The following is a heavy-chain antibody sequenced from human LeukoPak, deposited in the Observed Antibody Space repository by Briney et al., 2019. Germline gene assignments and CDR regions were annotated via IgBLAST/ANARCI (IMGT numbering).Heavy chain of an antibody. V-gene: IGHV4-30-4*01. CDR2: IYYSGST. CDR1: GGSISSGDYY. Sequence: SQTLSLTCTVSGGSISSGDYYWSWIRQPPGKGLEWIGYIYYSGSTYYNPSLKSRVTISVDTSKNQFSLKLSSVTAADTTVYYCARARNYGSGSYYNVGVDYWGQGTLVTVSS. CDR3: ARARNYGSGSYYNVGVDY. J-gene: IGHJ4*02. D-gene: IGHD3-10*01.